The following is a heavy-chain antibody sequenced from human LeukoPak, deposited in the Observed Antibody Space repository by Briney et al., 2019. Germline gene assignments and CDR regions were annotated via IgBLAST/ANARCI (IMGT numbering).Heavy chain of an antibody. Sequence: SETLSLTCAVYGGSFSGYYWSWIRQPPGKGLEWIGEINHSGSTNYNPSLKSRVTISVDTSKNQFSLKLSSVTAADTAVYYCARGGWGSGYYYMLDSFDYWGQGTLVTVSS. CDR1: GGSFSGYY. D-gene: IGHD3-22*01. CDR3: ARGGWGSGYYYMLDSFDY. J-gene: IGHJ4*02. CDR2: INHSGST. V-gene: IGHV4-34*01.